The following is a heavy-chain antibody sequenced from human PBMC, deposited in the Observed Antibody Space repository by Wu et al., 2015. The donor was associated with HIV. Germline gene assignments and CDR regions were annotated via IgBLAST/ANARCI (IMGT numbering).Heavy chain of an antibody. CDR1: GYTFTTYY. D-gene: IGHD2-2*01. CDR3: ARGFSSTWYDYFDL. Sequence: QVQLVQSGAEVKKPGASVKLSCKASGYTFTTYYVHWVRQAPGQGLEWIVIINPSGGDTSYAQKFQGRVTMTRDTSTTTAYMELTSLRSEDTAIYYCARGFSSTWYDYFDLWGQGTLVSVSS. V-gene: IGHV1-46*01. CDR2: INPSGGDT. J-gene: IGHJ4*02.